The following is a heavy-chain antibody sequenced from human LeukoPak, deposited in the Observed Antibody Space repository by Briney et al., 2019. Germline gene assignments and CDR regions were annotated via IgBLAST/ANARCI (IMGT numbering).Heavy chain of an antibody. CDR2: ISSSSSYI. CDR3: ARDVDTAMVTGYYYYYYYMDV. Sequence: GGSLRLSCAASGFTFSSYSMNWVRQAPGKGLEWVSSISSSSSYIYYADSVKGRFTISRDNAKNSLYLQMNSLRAEDTAVYYCARDVDTAMVTGYYYYYYYMDVWGKGTTVTVSS. D-gene: IGHD5-18*01. CDR1: GFTFSSYS. J-gene: IGHJ6*03. V-gene: IGHV3-21*01.